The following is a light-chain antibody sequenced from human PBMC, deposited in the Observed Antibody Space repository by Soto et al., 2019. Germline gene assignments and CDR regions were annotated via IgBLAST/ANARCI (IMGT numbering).Light chain of an antibody. CDR3: QQYGSSPFT. Sequence: VLTQSPVTLSLSPGERATLSCRASQSVSSHYLAWYQQKPGQPPRLLIYGASSRATDIPDRFIGSGSGTEFTLTIARLAPEDFAMYYCQQYGSSPFTFGPGTKVDI. V-gene: IGKV3-20*01. J-gene: IGKJ3*01. CDR2: GAS. CDR1: QSVSSHY.